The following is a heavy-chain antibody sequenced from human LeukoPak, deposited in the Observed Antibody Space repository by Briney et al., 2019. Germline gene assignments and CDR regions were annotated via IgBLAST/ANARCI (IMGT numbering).Heavy chain of an antibody. CDR3: ARGRSSAWDWYYFDY. V-gene: IGHV3-23*01. Sequence: GGSLRLSCAASGFTFSSYAMSWVRQTPGKGLGWVSGISGSGGGTYYADSVKGRFTISRDNSKNTLYLQMSSLTAEDTAVYYCARGRSSAWDWYYFDYWGQGTLVTVSS. D-gene: IGHD6-6*01. CDR2: ISGSGGGT. CDR1: GFTFSSYA. J-gene: IGHJ4*02.